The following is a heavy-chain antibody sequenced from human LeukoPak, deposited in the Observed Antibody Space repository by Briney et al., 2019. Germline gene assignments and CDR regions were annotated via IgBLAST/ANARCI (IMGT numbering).Heavy chain of an antibody. J-gene: IGHJ3*02. CDR1: GFTFSSYS. D-gene: IGHD3-16*02. CDR3: ASPLDYDYVWGSYLFGAFGI. CDR2: ISSSSSYI. Sequence: PGGSLRLSCAASGFTFSSYSMNWVRQAPGKGLEWVSSISSSSSYIYYADSVKGRFTISRDNAKNSLYLQMNSLRAEDTAVYYCASPLDYDYVWGSYLFGAFGIWGQGTMVTVSS. V-gene: IGHV3-21*01.